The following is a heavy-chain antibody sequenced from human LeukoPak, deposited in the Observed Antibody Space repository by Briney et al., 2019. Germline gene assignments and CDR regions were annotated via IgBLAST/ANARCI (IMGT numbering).Heavy chain of an antibody. Sequence: GGSLRLSCIGSEFTFNKYWMNWVRQAPGKGLEWVSSISSSSSYIYYADSVKGRFTISRDNAKNSLYLQMNSLRAEDTAVYYCARVTPGGWFDPWGQGTLVTVSS. V-gene: IGHV3-21*01. CDR3: ARVTPGGWFDP. CDR1: EFTFNKYW. D-gene: IGHD3-10*01. CDR2: ISSSSSYI. J-gene: IGHJ5*02.